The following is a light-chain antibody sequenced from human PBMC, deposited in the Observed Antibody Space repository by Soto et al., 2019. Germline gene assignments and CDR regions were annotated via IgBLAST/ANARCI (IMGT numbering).Light chain of an antibody. CDR3: QQHNSYPWT. J-gene: IGKJ1*01. CDR1: QTITSW. Sequence: DIQMTQSPSTLSASVGDRVTISCRASQTITSWLAWYQQKPGKAPKLLIYDASSLESGVPSRFSGSESGTEFPLTISSLQPDDLATYYCQQHNSYPWTFGQRTKVEIK. V-gene: IGKV1-5*01. CDR2: DAS.